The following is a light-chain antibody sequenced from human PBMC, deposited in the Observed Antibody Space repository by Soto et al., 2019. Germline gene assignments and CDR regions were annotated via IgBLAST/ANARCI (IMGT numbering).Light chain of an antibody. CDR2: DVS. V-gene: IGLV2-11*01. CDR1: SSDVGGYNY. J-gene: IGLJ2*01. CDR3: CSYAGSYGVV. Sequence: QSALTQPRSVSGSPGQSVTISCTGTSSDVGGYNYVSWYQQHPGKAPKLMIYDVSKRPSGVPDRFSGSKSGHTASLTISGLQAEDEADYYCCSYAGSYGVVFGGGTQLTVL.